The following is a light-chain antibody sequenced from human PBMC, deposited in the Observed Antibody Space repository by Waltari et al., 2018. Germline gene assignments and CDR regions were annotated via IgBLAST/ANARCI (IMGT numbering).Light chain of an antibody. J-gene: IGLJ1*01. CDR3: CSYAGSRTYV. CDR1: SSHVGNFNL. V-gene: IGLV2-23*02. CDR2: EVS. Sequence: QSALTQPASVSGSPGQSITISCTGTSSHVGNFNLVPWYQQHPGKVPKLIIYEVSKRPSGVSNHFSGSKSGNTASLTISGLRAEDEADYYCCSYAGSRTYVFGTGTKVTVL.